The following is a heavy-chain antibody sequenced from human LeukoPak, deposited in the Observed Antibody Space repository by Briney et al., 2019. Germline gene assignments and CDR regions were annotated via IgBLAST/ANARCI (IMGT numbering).Heavy chain of an antibody. CDR1: GFTFSSYG. D-gene: IGHD4-17*01. CDR3: AKDRTTVTTQFDY. Sequence: PGGSLRLSCAASGFTFSSYGMHWVRQAPGKGLEWVAVISYDGSNKYYADSVKGRFTISRDNSKNTLYLQMNSLRAEDTAVYYCAKDRTTVTTQFDYWGQGTLVTVSS. CDR2: ISYDGSNK. V-gene: IGHV3-30*18. J-gene: IGHJ4*02.